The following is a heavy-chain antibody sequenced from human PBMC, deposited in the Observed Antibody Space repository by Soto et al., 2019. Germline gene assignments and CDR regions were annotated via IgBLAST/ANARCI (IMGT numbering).Heavy chain of an antibody. Sequence: PGGSLRLSCAASGFTFSSYAMSWVRQAPGKGLEWVSYISSSGSTIYYADSVKGRFTISRDNAKNSLYLQMNSLRAEDTAVYYCVRIVGLIKQNAFDVWGQGTLVTVSS. CDR1: GFTFSSYA. D-gene: IGHD1-26*01. J-gene: IGHJ3*01. CDR3: VRIVGLIKQNAFDV. CDR2: ISSSGSTI. V-gene: IGHV3-48*04.